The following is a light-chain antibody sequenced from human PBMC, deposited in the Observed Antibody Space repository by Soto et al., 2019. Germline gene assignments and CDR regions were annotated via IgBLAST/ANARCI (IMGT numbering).Light chain of an antibody. V-gene: IGLV2-14*01. Sequence: QSALTQPASVSGSPGQSITLSCTGTSSDVGGYNYVSWYQQHPGKAPKLMIYDVGARPSGVSNRFSGSKSGNTASLTISGLQAEDEADYYCSSYTSSSTSVAFGGGTKVTVL. J-gene: IGLJ2*01. CDR1: SSDVGGYNY. CDR3: SSYTSSSTSVA. CDR2: DVG.